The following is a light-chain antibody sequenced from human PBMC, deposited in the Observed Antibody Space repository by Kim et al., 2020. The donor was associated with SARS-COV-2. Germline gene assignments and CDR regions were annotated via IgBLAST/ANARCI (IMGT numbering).Light chain of an antibody. V-gene: IGLV6-57*03. J-gene: IGLJ7*01. Sequence: NFMLTQPYSVSESPGKTVTISCTRSSGSIASNYVQWYQQRPGSAPTTVIYEDNQRPSGVPDRFSGSIDSSSNSASLTISGLKTEDEADYYCQSYDSRTPAVFGGGTQLTVL. CDR1: SGSIASNY. CDR2: EDN. CDR3: QSYDSRTPAV.